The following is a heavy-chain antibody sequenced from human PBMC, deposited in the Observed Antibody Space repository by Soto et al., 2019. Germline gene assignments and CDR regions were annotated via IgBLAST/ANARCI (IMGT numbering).Heavy chain of an antibody. V-gene: IGHV1-69*01. D-gene: IGHD1-7*01. CDR2: IVPMSGGP. Sequence: QVQLVQSAAEVKKPGSSVKISCKASGDTFINYSVSWMLQAPGQGVEWMGGIVPMSGGPNSAEKFHDGLTITADQSTGTVTLQLSRLTSDDTAVYYCARVGIRLIPTTLGGGDQFEGLDVWGQGTNVTV. J-gene: IGHJ6*02. CDR1: GDTFINYS. CDR3: ARVGIRLIPTTLGGGDQFEGLDV.